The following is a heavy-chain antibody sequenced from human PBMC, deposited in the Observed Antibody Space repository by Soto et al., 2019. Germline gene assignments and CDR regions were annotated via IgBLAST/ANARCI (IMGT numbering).Heavy chain of an antibody. Sequence: GGSLRLSCAASGFTFSSYGMHWVRQAPGKGLEWVAVISYDGSNKYYADSVKGRFTISRDNSKNTLYLQMNSLRAEDTAVYYCAKDKAAAGTKGYYYYYMDVWGKGTTVTVSS. D-gene: IGHD6-13*01. CDR1: GFTFSSYG. J-gene: IGHJ6*03. V-gene: IGHV3-30*18. CDR2: ISYDGSNK. CDR3: AKDKAAAGTKGYYYYYMDV.